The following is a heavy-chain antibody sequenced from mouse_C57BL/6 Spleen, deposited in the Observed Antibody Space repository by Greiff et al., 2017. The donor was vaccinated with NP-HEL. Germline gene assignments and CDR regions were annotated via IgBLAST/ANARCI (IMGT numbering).Heavy chain of an antibody. J-gene: IGHJ3*01. Sequence: QVQLQQSGAELVMPGASVKLSCKASGYTFTSYWMHWVKQRPGQGLEWIGEIDPSDSYTNYNQKFKGKSTLTVDKSSSTAYMQLSSLTSEDSAVYYCARGITTVVEDWFAYWGQGTLVTVSA. CDR2: IDPSDSYT. D-gene: IGHD1-1*01. CDR3: ARGITTVVEDWFAY. V-gene: IGHV1-69*01. CDR1: GYTFTSYW.